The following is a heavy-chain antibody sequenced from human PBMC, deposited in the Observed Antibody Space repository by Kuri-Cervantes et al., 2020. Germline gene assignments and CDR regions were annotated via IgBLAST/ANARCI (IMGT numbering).Heavy chain of an antibody. J-gene: IGHJ6*02. CDR2: INPNIGGT. Sequence: ASVKVSCKASGYTFTGYYMHWVRQAPGQGLEWMGWINPNIGGTNYAQKFQGWVTMTRDTSISTAYRELSRLRSDDTAVYYCARGSTVTYGMDVWGQGTTVTVSS. V-gene: IGHV1-2*04. CDR3: ARGSTVTYGMDV. D-gene: IGHD4-17*01. CDR1: GYTFTGYY.